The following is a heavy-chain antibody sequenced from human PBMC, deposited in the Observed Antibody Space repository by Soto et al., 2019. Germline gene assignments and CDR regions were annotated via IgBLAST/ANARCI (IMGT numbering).Heavy chain of an antibody. CDR1: GGTFSSYA. V-gene: IGHV1-69*01. D-gene: IGHD2-15*01. CDR3: ARGQSGCSGGSCYSLYGMDV. J-gene: IGHJ6*02. Sequence: QVQLVQSGAEVKKPGSSVKVSCKASGGTFSSYAISWVRQAPGQGLEWMGGIIPIFGTANYAQKFQGRVRITADESTSTAYMELSSLRSEDTAVYYCARGQSGCSGGSCYSLYGMDVWGQGTTVTVSS. CDR2: IIPIFGTA.